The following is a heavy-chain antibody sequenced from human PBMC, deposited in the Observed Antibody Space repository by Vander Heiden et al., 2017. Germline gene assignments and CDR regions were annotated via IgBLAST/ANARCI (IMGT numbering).Heavy chain of an antibody. Sequence: EVQLLESGGGVVQPGGSLRLPFAASGFTFSSYAMGWVRQGPGKGLEWVSAISGSGGSTYYADSVKGRFTISRDNSKNTLYLQMNSLRAEDTAVYYCAKDIISDYDDYWGQGTLVTVSS. V-gene: IGHV3-23*01. CDR3: AKDIISDYDDY. J-gene: IGHJ4*02. CDR1: GFTFSSYA. D-gene: IGHD5-12*01. CDR2: ISGSGGST.